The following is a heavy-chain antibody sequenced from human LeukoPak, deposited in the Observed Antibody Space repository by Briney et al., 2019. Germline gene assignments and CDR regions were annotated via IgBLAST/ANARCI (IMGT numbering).Heavy chain of an antibody. CDR2: VYYTGSS. D-gene: IGHD3-22*01. CDR3: ASIETDNSGYHWFDP. V-gene: IGHV4-39*01. J-gene: IGHJ5*02. Sequence: PSETLSLTCTVSGGSISSYAYYWAWVPPPPGQGLEWIVIVYYTGSSYYNPSLKRRLIMFVDTSKNQFSLRLSSVTAADTAVYYCASIETDNSGYHWFDPWGQGTLVTVSS. CDR1: GGSISSYAYY.